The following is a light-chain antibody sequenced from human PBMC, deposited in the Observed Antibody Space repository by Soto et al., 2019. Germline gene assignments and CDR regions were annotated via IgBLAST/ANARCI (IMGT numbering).Light chain of an antibody. CDR1: SSNIGAGYD. CDR3: QSYDSTLSARYV. J-gene: IGLJ1*01. Sequence: QSVLTQAPSVSGAPGQRVTISCTGSSSNIGAGYDVHWYQQLPGTAPRLLIYGNTKRPSGVPDRFSGSKSATSASLAITGLQAEDEGDYYCQSYDSTLSARYVFGTGTKLTVL. V-gene: IGLV1-40*01. CDR2: GNT.